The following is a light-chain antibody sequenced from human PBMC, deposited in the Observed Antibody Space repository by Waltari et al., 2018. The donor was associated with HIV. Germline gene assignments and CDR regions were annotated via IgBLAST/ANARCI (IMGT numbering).Light chain of an antibody. Sequence: QSALTQPASVSGSPGQSITISCPGTSRDVGSTKYVSWHQQYPGEAPKLIIHYVSDRPSGISNRFSGSKSGNMASLTISGLQTEDEADYYCSSYTSSSTYVFGTGTRVTVL. CDR1: SRDVGSTKY. CDR3: SSYTSSSTYV. V-gene: IGLV2-14*03. J-gene: IGLJ1*01. CDR2: YVS.